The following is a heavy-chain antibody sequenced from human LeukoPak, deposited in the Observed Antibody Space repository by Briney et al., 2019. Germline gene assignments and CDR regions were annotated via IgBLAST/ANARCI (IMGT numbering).Heavy chain of an antibody. V-gene: IGHV4-59*01. CDR1: GGSINSYY. CDR2: ISYSGCT. Sequence: SETLSLTCTVSGGSINSYYWSWIRQPPGKGLEWIGYISYSGCTNYNPSLKSRVSISLDKSKNQFFLKLSSVTAADTALYYCARGNANWGQGTLVTVSS. J-gene: IGHJ4*02. CDR3: ARGNAN.